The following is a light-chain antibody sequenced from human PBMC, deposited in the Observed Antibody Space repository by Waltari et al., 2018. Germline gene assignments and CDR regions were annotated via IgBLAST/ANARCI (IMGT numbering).Light chain of an antibody. CDR2: EVT. J-gene: IGLJ1*01. CDR1: SSDIGKYNS. Sequence: HSALTQPASVSGSPGQSITISCTGTSSDIGKYNSVSWYQHLPGKVPKVMISEVTKRPSGFSNRLSGPKSGNTASLTISGLQADDEAEYYCCSDAGSGTYVFGTGTKLTVV. CDR3: CSDAGSGTYV. V-gene: IGLV2-23*02.